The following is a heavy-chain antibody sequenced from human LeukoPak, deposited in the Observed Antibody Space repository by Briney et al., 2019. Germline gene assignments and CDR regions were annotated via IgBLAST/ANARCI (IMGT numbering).Heavy chain of an antibody. CDR2: IYYSGST. CDR1: GGSISSSSYY. V-gene: IGHV4-39*07. Sequence: SETLSLTCTVSGGSISSSSYYWGWIRQPPGKGLEWIGYIYYSGSTYNNPSLKSRVTISVDTSKNQFSLKLSSVTAADTAVYYCAGDGSYSGTNFDYWGQGTLVTVSS. CDR3: AGDGSYSGTNFDY. J-gene: IGHJ4*02. D-gene: IGHD1-26*01.